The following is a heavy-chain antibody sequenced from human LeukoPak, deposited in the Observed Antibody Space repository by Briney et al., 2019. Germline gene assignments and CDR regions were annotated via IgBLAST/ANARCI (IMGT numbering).Heavy chain of an antibody. D-gene: IGHD6-19*01. CDR2: IIPIFGTA. Sequence: SVKVSCKASGGTFTSYAISWVRQAPGQGLEWMGWIIPIFGTANYAQKFQGRVTITTDESTSTAYMELSSLRSEDTAVYYCARDHLVAGRYYYYYYMDVWGKGTTVTVSS. CDR1: GGTFTSYA. CDR3: ARDHLVAGRYYYYYYMDV. J-gene: IGHJ6*03. V-gene: IGHV1-69*05.